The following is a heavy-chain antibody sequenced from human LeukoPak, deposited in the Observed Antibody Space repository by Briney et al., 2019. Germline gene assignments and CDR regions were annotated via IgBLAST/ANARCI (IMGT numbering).Heavy chain of an antibody. CDR1: GYTLTELS. CDR2: FDPEDGET. D-gene: IGHD3-22*01. CDR3: ARDLAVVVVSAFDI. V-gene: IGHV1-24*01. Sequence: ASVKVSCKVSGYTLTELSMHWVRQAPGKGLEWMGGFDPEDGETIYAQKFQGRVTMTEDTSTDTAYMELSSLRAGDTAVYYCARDLAVVVVSAFDIWGQGTMVTVSS. J-gene: IGHJ3*02.